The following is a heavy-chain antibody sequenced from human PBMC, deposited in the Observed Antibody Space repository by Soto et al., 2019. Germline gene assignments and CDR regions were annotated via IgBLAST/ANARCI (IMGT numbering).Heavy chain of an antibody. V-gene: IGHV4-39*01. CDR2: IYYSGST. J-gene: IGHJ6*02. CDR3: AMEEAARPSRYYGMDV. CDR1: GGSISSSSYY. D-gene: IGHD6-6*01. Sequence: NPSETLSLTCTVSGGSISSSSYYWGWIRQPPGKGLEWIGSIYYSGSTYYNPSLKSRVTISVDTSKNQFSLKLSSVTAADTAVYYCAMEEAARPSRYYGMDVWGQGTTVTVSS.